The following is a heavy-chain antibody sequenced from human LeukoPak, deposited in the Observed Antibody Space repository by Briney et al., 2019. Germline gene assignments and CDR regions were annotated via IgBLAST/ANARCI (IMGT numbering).Heavy chain of an antibody. CDR2: IIPIFGTA. Sequence: SVKVSCKASGGTFSSYAISWVRQAPGQGLEWMGGIIPIFGTANYAQKFQGRVTITTDESKSTAYMELSSLRSEDTAVYYCARGNPDYLRYYYYYMDVRGKGTTVTVSS. D-gene: IGHD4-11*01. J-gene: IGHJ6*03. CDR3: ARGNPDYLRYYYYYMDV. CDR1: GGTFSSYA. V-gene: IGHV1-69*05.